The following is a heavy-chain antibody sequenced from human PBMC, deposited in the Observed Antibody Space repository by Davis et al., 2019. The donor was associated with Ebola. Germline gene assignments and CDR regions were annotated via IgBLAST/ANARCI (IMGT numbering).Heavy chain of an antibody. Sequence: GESLKISCAASGFTFDNFWMSWVRQAPGKGLEWVSTLGTSADTYYADSVKGRFTISRDNSRNTLYLQMNGLRVEDTAIYYCAKDTSNIWFDIWGQGTNVTVSS. CDR2: LGTSADT. V-gene: IGHV3-23*01. CDR3: AKDTSNIWFDI. J-gene: IGHJ3*02. CDR1: GFTFDNFW. D-gene: IGHD1-26*01.